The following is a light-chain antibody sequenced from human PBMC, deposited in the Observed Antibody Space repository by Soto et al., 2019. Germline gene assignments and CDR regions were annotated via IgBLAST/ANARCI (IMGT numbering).Light chain of an antibody. V-gene: IGLV2-14*01. CDR1: SSDVGGYNY. Sequence: QSALTQPASVSGSPGQSITISCTGTSSDVGGYNYVSWYQQHPGKAPKFLIYEVSNRPSGVSNRFSGSKSGNTASLTISGLQAADEADYYCSSYTSTNTWVFGGGTKLTVL. J-gene: IGLJ3*02. CDR2: EVS. CDR3: SSYTSTNTWV.